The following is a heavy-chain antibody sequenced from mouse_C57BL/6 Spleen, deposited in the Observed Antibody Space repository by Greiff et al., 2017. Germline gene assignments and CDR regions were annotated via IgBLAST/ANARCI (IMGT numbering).Heavy chain of an antibody. CDR2: IYPGDGDT. J-gene: IGHJ1*03. D-gene: IGHD1-1*01. Sequence: VQLQQSGPELVKPGASVKISCKASGYAFSSSWMNWVKQRPGKGLEWIGRIYPGDGDTNYNGKFKGKATLTADKSSSTAYMQLSRLTSEDSAVYFCARGYYYGSSYGYVDVWGTGTTVTVSS. CDR3: ARGYYYGSSYGYVDV. CDR1: GYAFSSSW. V-gene: IGHV1-82*01.